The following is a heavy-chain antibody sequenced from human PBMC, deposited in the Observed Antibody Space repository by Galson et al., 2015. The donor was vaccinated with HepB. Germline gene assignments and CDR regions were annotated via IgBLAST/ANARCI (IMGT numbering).Heavy chain of an antibody. CDR1: GFTFSSYG. V-gene: IGHV3-33*08. CDR3: AREGYYYDSSGYYLYFDY. CDR2: IWYDGSNK. Sequence: SLRLSCAASGFTFSSYGMHWVRQAPGKGLEWVAVIWYDGSNKYYADSVKGRFTISRDNSKNTLYLQMNSLRAEDTTVYYCAREGYYYDSSGYYLYFDYWGQGTLVTVPS. J-gene: IGHJ4*02. D-gene: IGHD3-22*01.